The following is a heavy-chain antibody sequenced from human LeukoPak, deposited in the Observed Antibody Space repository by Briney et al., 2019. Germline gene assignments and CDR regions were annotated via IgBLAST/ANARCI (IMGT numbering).Heavy chain of an antibody. Sequence: GALRLSCAASGFTFSDYYMSWIRQAPGKGLEWVSYISSSGSTIYYADSVKGRFTISRDNAKNSLYLQMNSLRAGDTAVYYCARDLGYCSGGSCYYYGMDVWGQGTTVTVSS. CDR2: ISSSGSTI. D-gene: IGHD2-15*01. J-gene: IGHJ6*02. V-gene: IGHV3-11*01. CDR3: ARDLGYCSGGSCYYYGMDV. CDR1: GFTFSDYY.